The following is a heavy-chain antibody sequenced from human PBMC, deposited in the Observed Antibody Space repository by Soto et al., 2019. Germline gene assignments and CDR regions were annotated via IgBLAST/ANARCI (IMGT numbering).Heavy chain of an antibody. CDR2: ISAHNGNT. Sequence: QVHLVQSGAEVKKPGASVKVSCKGSGYTFTSYGITWVRQAPGQGLEWMGWISAHNGNTDYAQKLQGRVTATRDTSTSTAYMELRSLRSGGTAVYYCGGGRYGEYWGQGALVTVSS. V-gene: IGHV1-18*01. J-gene: IGHJ4*02. D-gene: IGHD3-10*01. CDR1: GYTFTSYG. CDR3: GGGRYGEY.